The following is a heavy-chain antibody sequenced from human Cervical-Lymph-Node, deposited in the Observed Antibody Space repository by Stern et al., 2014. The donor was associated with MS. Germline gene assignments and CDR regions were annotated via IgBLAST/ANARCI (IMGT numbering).Heavy chain of an antibody. V-gene: IGHV1-8*01. CDR1: GYTFTTYD. Sequence: QVQLMQSGAEVTNPGASVKVSCKASGYTFTTYDINWLRLAPGQGLEWMGWMSPNSGQTGYEQKFQGRVPMTKDTSTRPASLALSSLRSEDTAVYYCARGITAGVDYWVQGTLVTVSS. CDR3: ARGITAGVDY. J-gene: IGHJ4*02. D-gene: IGHD6-13*01. CDR2: MSPNSGQT.